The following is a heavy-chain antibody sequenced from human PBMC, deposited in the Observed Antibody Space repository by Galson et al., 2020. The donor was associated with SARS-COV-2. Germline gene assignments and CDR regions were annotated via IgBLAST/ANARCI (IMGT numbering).Heavy chain of an antibody. CDR3: ARAPLGNIYYYDRLADAFDI. CDR1: GDSISSSSYY. CDR2: IYYSGST. D-gene: IGHD3-22*01. Sequence: SETLSLTCTVSGDSISSSSYYWGWIRQPPGKGLEWIGRIYYSGSTYYNPSLKSRVTISVDTSKNQFSLKLSSVTAADTAVYYCARAPLGNIYYYDRLADAFDIWGQGTMVTVSS. V-gene: IGHV4-39*07. J-gene: IGHJ3*02.